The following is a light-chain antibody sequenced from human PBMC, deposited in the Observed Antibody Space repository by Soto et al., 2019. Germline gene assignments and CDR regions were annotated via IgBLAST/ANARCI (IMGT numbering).Light chain of an antibody. CDR2: DAS. CDR1: QSISGY. J-gene: IGKJ3*01. Sequence: EIVLTQSPATLSLSPGERATLSCRASQSISGYLAWYQQKPDQAPRLLIYDASNRATGIPAGFSGSGSGTDFTLTISSLEPEDFAVYYCHQRSTWPFTFGPGTKVDIK. CDR3: HQRSTWPFT. V-gene: IGKV3-11*01.